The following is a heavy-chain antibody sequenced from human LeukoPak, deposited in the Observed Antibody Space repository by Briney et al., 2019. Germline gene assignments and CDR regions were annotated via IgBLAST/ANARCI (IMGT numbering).Heavy chain of an antibody. CDR1: GGSFSGYY. CDR3: ARAGYYFDY. CDR2: INHSGST. Sequence: SETLSLTCAVYGGSFSGYYWCWIRQPPGKGLEWIGEINHSGSTNYNPSLKSRVTISVDTSKNQFSLKLSSVTAADTAVYYCARAGYYFDYWGQGTLVTVSS. J-gene: IGHJ4*02. V-gene: IGHV4-34*01.